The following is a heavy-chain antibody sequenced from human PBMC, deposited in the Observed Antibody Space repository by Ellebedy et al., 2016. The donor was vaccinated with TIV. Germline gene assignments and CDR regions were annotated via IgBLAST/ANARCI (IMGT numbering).Heavy chain of an antibody. V-gene: IGHV3-30*03. D-gene: IGHD3-22*01. CDR3: AYTNPAGANGYYDRLLDH. CDR1: GFTFSSCA. CDR2: ISYDGNHK. J-gene: IGHJ4*02. Sequence: GESLKISCVASGFTFSSCAMHWLRQTPGRGLEWLSLISYDGNHKYYAGSVKVRFTITRDNSKNTVFLQMNSLRPEDSGVYYCAYTNPAGANGYYDRLLDHWGQGTLVTVSS.